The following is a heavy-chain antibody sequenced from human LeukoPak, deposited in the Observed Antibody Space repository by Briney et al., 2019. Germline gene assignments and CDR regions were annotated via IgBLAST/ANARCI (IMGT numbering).Heavy chain of an antibody. Sequence: GGSLRLSCAASGFTFSNHWMHWVRQAPGKGLVWVSRVSPDGSTTKNADSVKGRFTISRDNARSTVFLQLNSLRAEDTAVYYCAREINKWFDPWGQGTLVTVSP. CDR3: AREINKWFDP. CDR1: GFTFSNHW. V-gene: IGHV3-74*03. CDR2: VSPDGSTT. J-gene: IGHJ5*02.